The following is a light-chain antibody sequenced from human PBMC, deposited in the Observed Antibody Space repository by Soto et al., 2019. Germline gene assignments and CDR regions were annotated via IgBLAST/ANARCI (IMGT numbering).Light chain of an antibody. CDR2: HVT. CDR3: SSYTSSSTYV. CDR1: SSDVGAYNY. J-gene: IGLJ1*01. Sequence: HSALTQPASVTGSPGQSIAISCTGTSSDVGAYNYVSWYQHHPGKAPKLMIYHVTNRPSGVSDRFSGSKSGNTASLTISGLQADDEADYYCSSYTSSSTYVFGTRTKVTVL. V-gene: IGLV2-14*03.